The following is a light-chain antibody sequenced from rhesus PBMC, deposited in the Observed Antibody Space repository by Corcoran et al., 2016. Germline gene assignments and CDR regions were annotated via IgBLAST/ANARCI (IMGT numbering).Light chain of an antibody. CDR2: YAK. Sequence: DIQMTQSPSSLSASVGDRVTITCRASQGISSYLNWYQQKPGKAPKLLIYYAKRLESGVPSRLSGRGSGTEFTLAISSLQPEDFATYSCQQSNSLPYSFVQGAKVEIK. CDR1: QGISSY. V-gene: IGKV1-32*01. J-gene: IGKJ2*01. CDR3: QQSNSLPYS.